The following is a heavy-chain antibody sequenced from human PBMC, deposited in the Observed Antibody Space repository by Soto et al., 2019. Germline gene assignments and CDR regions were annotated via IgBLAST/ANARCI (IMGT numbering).Heavy chain of an antibody. V-gene: IGHV1-18*01. CDR3: ARDRGSELLWFGELLEPYYFDY. J-gene: IGHJ4*02. D-gene: IGHD3-10*01. CDR2: ISAYNGNT. Sequence: ASVKVSCKASGYTFTSYGISWVRRAPGQGLEWMGWISAYNGNTNYAQKLQGRVTMTTDTSTSTAYMELRSLRSDDTAVYYCARDRGSELLWFGELLEPYYFDYWGQGTLVTVSS. CDR1: GYTFTSYG.